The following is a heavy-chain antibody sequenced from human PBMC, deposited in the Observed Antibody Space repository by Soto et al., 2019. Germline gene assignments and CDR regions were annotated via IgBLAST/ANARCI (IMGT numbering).Heavy chain of an antibody. CDR3: ARVVVVVAATNYYYGMDV. D-gene: IGHD2-15*01. CDR2: ISSSSSYI. J-gene: IGHJ6*02. CDR1: GFTFSSYS. Sequence: EVQLVESGGGLVKPGGSLRLSCAASGFTFSSYSMNWVRQAPGKGLEWVSSISSSSSYIYYADSVKGRFTISRDNAKKTLYLQMNGLRAEDTAVYYCARVVVVVAATNYYYGMDVWGQGTTVTVSS. V-gene: IGHV3-21*01.